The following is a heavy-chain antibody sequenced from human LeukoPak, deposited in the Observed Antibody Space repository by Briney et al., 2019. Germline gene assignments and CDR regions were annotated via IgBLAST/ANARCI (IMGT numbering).Heavy chain of an antibody. D-gene: IGHD3-3*01. V-gene: IGHV3-23*01. CDR3: TKSREITVFGVVKPDF. CDR2: ISRSGVNT. Sequence: GGSLRLSCAASGLTIDNYAMNWVRQAPGKGLEWVSTISRSGVNTYYAHSVKGRFTISRDDSKNTLLLQMNSLRAEDTAVYYCTKSREITVFGVVKPDFWGQGTLVTVSS. J-gene: IGHJ4*02. CDR1: GLTIDNYA.